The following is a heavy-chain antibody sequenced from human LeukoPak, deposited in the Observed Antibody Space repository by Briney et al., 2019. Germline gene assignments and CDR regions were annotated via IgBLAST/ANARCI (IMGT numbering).Heavy chain of an antibody. J-gene: IGHJ4*02. CDR2: IYHSGST. Sequence: SQTLSLTCAVSGGSISSGAYSWSWIRQPPGKGLEWIGYIYHSGSTYYNPSLKSRVTISVDTSKNQFSLKLSSVTAADTAVYYCARRGYSYGYAVIDYWGQGTLVTVSS. CDR3: ARRGYSYGYAVIDY. V-gene: IGHV4-30-2*02. D-gene: IGHD5-18*01. CDR1: GGSISSGAYS.